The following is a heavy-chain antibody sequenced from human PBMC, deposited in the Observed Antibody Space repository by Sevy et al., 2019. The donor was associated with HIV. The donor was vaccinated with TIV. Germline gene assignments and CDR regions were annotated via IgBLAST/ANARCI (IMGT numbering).Heavy chain of an antibody. CDR3: AKERYYFDSSGYYDHHDAFDV. CDR1: GFTSTPYA. CDR2: ISGSGAIT. Sequence: GGYLRLSCATSGFTSTPYAVAWVRQAPGKGLEWVAAISGSGAITYYADSRKARLIISRDRTNNTVYLQMKILRAEDTALYYCAKERYYFDSSGYYDHHDAFDVWGRGTMVTVSS. D-gene: IGHD3-22*01. V-gene: IGHV3-23*01. J-gene: IGHJ3*01.